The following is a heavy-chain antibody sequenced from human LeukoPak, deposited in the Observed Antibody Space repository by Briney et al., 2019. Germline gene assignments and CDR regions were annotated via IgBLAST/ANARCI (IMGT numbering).Heavy chain of an antibody. D-gene: IGHD3-9*01. CDR1: GGSISSGSYY. V-gene: IGHV4-61*02. J-gene: IGHJ4*02. CDR2: IYTSGST. CDR3: ARGGDWFDY. Sequence: PSQTLSLTCTVSGGSISSGSYYWSWIRQPAGKGLEWIGRIYTSGSTNYNPSLKSRVTISVDTSKNQFSLKLSSVTDADTAVYYCARGGDWFDYWGQGTLVTVSS.